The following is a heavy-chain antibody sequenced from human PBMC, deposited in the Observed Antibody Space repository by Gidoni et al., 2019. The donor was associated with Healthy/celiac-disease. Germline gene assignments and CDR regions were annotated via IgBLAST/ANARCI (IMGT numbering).Heavy chain of an antibody. CDR3: ARDRESIAAADGSLIDY. D-gene: IGHD6-13*01. V-gene: IGHV3-33*01. CDR2: IWYDGSNK. J-gene: IGHJ4*02. Sequence: QVQLVESGGAVVQPGRSLRLSCAASGFTFSSHGMHWVRQAPGKGLEWVAVIWYDGSNKYYADSVKGRFTSSRDNSKNTLYLQMNSLRAEDTAVYYCARDRESIAAADGSLIDYWGQGTLVTVSS. CDR1: GFTFSSHG.